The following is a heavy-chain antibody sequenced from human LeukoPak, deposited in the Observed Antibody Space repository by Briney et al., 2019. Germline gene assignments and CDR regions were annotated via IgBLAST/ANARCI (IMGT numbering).Heavy chain of an antibody. J-gene: IGHJ3*02. CDR3: ARDNGPTDAFDI. D-gene: IGHD3-16*02. CDR2: IYYSGST. Sequence: SETLSLTCTVSGGSISSYYWSWIRQPQGRGLEWIGYIYYSGSTNYNPSPKSRVTISVDTSKNQFSLKLSSVTAADTAVYYCARDNGPTDAFDIWGQGTMVTVSS. V-gene: IGHV4-59*01. CDR1: GGSISSYY.